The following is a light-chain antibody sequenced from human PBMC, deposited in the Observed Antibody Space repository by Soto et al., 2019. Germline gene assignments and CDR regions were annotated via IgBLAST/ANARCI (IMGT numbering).Light chain of an antibody. J-gene: IGLJ3*02. Sequence: QSVLTQPPSVSEAPRQRVTISCSGSSSNIGNNAVNWYQQLPGKAPKLLIYYDDLLPSGVSDRFSGSKSGTSASLAISGLQPEDEADYYCAAWDDSLNGRVFGGGTKVTVL. CDR3: AAWDDSLNGRV. V-gene: IGLV1-36*01. CDR2: YDD. CDR1: SSNIGNNA.